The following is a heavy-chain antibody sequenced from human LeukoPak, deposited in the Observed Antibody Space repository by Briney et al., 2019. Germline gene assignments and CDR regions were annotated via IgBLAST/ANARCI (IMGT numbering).Heavy chain of an antibody. J-gene: IGHJ4*02. CDR2: ISPYNENT. CDR3: AREGPTGFDY. Sequence: ASVKISCKASDYTFISYAISWVRQAPGQGLEWMGWISPYNENTNYAQKLRGRVTMTTDISTTTAYMDLKSLRSDDTAVYYCAREGPTGFDYWGQGTLVTVSS. V-gene: IGHV1-18*01. CDR1: DYTFISYA. D-gene: IGHD4-17*01.